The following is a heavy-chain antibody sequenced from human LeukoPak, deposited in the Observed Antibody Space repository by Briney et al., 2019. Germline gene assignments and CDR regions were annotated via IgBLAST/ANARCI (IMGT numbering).Heavy chain of an antibody. V-gene: IGHV3-48*04. CDR2: ITPSGSTI. CDR1: GFSSTSFT. Sequence: GGSLRLSCAASGFSSTSFTIIWVRQAPGKGLEWVSYITPSGSTIQYADSVKGRFTISRDSAKNSLYLQMNSLGAKDTAVYYCTRGRTGNYFDSWGQGTLVTVSS. J-gene: IGHJ4*02. CDR3: TRGRTGNYFDS. D-gene: IGHD7-27*01.